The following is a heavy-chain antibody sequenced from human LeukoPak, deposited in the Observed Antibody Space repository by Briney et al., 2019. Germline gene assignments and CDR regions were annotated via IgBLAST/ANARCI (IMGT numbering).Heavy chain of an antibody. D-gene: IGHD4-23*01. CDR2: IYYSGST. CDR3: ARGTPAVVTPFYFDY. J-gene: IGHJ4*02. Sequence: PETLSLTCTVSGGSISSYYWSWIRQPPGKGLEWIGYIYYSGSTNYNPSLKSRVTISVDTSKNQFSLKLSSVTAADTAVYYCARGTPAVVTPFYFDYWGQGTLVTVSS. CDR1: GGSISSYY. V-gene: IGHV4-59*01.